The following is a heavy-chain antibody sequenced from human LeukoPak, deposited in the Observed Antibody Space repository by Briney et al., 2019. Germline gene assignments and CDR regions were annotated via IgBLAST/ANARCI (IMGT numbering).Heavy chain of an antibody. Sequence: PGGSLRLSCAASGFTFSRHSLNWLRQAPGKGLEWVSSMSSSSSYINYEDSVKGRFTISRDNAKNSLSLQMNSLRAEDTAVYYCARDKGGGLVGSTTSDYWGQGTLVTVSS. CDR1: GFTFSRHS. V-gene: IGHV3-21*01. CDR3: ARDKGGGLVGSTTSDY. CDR2: MSSSSSYI. D-gene: IGHD5/OR15-5a*01. J-gene: IGHJ4*02.